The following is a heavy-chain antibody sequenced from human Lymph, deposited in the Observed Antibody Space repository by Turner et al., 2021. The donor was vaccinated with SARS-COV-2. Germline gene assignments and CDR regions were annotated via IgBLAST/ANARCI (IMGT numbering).Heavy chain of an antibody. V-gene: IGHV4-34*01. J-gene: IGHJ6*02. Sequence: QVQLHQWGAGLLKPSEPLSLTCAVYGGSFSAYYWSWIRQPPGKGLEWIGEINHSGSTNYNPSLKSRVTISVDTSKNQFSLKLSSVTAADAAVYYCARGTTVTSFFYYYYGMDVWGQGTTVTVSS. D-gene: IGHD4-17*01. CDR1: GGSFSAYY. CDR2: INHSGST. CDR3: ARGTTVTSFFYYYYGMDV.